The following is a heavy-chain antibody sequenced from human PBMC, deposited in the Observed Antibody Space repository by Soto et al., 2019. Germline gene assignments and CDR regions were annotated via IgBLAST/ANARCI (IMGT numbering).Heavy chain of an antibody. Sequence: QVQLQESGPGLVKPSQTLSLTCTVSGGSISSGGYYWSWIRQHPGKGLEWIGHIYYSGLTFYNPSLTSRVTISVDTSKNQFSLKLTSVTAADTSVYYCASVAGAMVNSYFDYWGQGTLVTVSS. J-gene: IGHJ4*02. D-gene: IGHD5-18*01. V-gene: IGHV4-31*03. CDR3: ASVAGAMVNSYFDY. CDR2: IYYSGLT. CDR1: GGSISSGGYY.